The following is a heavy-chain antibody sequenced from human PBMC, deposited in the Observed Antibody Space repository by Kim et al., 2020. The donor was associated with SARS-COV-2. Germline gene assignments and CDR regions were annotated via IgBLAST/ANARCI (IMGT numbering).Heavy chain of an antibody. J-gene: IGHJ4*02. Sequence: KYSRKFQGRVTITRDTSASTAYMELSSLRSEDTAVYYCARLIVGATKSDYWGQGTLVTVSS. V-gene: IGHV1-3*01. D-gene: IGHD1-26*01. CDR3: ARLIVGATKSDY.